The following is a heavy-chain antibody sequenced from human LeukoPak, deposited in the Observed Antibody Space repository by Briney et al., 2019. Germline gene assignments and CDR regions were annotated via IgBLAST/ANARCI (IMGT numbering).Heavy chain of an antibody. J-gene: IGHJ6*04. Sequence: ASVTVSCKASGYTFTAYYIHWVRQAPGQGLEWMGWIDPNSGDTKYVEKFQGRVTMTRDTSFSTAYMALSSLRSDGTAVYYCASATLRCSGGSCYEMDVWGKGTTVTVSS. D-gene: IGHD2-15*01. CDR1: GYTFTAYY. CDR3: ASATLRCSGGSCYEMDV. CDR2: IDPNSGDT. V-gene: IGHV1-2*02.